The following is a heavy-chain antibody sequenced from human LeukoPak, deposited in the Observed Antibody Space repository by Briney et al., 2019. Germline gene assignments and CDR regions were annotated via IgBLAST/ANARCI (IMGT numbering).Heavy chain of an antibody. CDR3: ARESRYSSANWFDP. CDR1: GGSISSYY. D-gene: IGHD6-19*01. J-gene: IGHJ5*02. Sequence: SETLSLTCTVSGGSISSYYWSWIRQPPGKGLEWIGYIYYSGSTNYNPSLKSRVTISADTSKNQFSLKLSSVTAADTAVYYCARESRYSSANWFDPWGQGTLVTVSS. CDR2: IYYSGST. V-gene: IGHV4-59*01.